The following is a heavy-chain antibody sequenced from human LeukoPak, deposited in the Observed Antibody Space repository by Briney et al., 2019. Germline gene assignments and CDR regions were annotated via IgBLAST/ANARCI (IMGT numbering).Heavy chain of an antibody. J-gene: IGHJ4*02. CDR1: GGTFSSYA. Sequence: ASVKVSCKASGGTFSSYAISWVRQAPGQGLEWMGGTIPIFGTANYAQKFQGRVTITADESTSTAYMELRSLRSDDTAVYYCARILRDYGDYYFDYWGQGTLVTVSS. D-gene: IGHD4-17*01. V-gene: IGHV1-69*13. CDR3: ARILRDYGDYYFDY. CDR2: TIPIFGTA.